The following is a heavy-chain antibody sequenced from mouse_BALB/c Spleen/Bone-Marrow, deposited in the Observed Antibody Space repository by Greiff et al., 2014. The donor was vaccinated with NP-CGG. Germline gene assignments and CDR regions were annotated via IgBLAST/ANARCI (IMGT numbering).Heavy chain of an antibody. CDR3: ARVSPYWYFDV. CDR2: ISHSGGSS. CDR1: GFTFSSYI. D-gene: IGHD6-2*01. V-gene: IGHV5-12-2*01. Sequence: EVQLVESGGGFVQPGGSLKLSCAASGFTFSSYIMSWVRQTPEKRLEWVAYISHSGGSSYYLDTVKGRFTISRDNAKNTPYLQMSSLKSEDTAMYYCARVSPYWYFDVWGAGTTVTVSS. J-gene: IGHJ1*01.